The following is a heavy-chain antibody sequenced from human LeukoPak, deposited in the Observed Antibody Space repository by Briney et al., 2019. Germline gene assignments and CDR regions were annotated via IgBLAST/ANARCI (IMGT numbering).Heavy chain of an antibody. Sequence: GGSLRLSCAASEFTFSNYAMSWVRQAPGKGLEWVSVISGSGGPTYYADSVKGRFTISRDNSKNTLFLQMNSLRVEDTALYYCARAYGSSGYFQLPIDYWGQGTLVAVSS. CDR2: ISGSGGPT. J-gene: IGHJ4*02. D-gene: IGHD3-22*01. CDR1: EFTFSNYA. V-gene: IGHV3-23*01. CDR3: ARAYGSSGYFQLPIDY.